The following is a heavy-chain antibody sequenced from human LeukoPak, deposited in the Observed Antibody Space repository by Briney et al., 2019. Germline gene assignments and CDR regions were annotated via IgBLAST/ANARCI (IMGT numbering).Heavy chain of an antibody. CDR2: FSAYNGFT. D-gene: IGHD2/OR15-2a*01. CDR3: ARDKNIRATIRIHYYYYYMDV. Sequence: ASVKVSCKAYGYNFTTYGIAWVRQAPGQGLEWVGWFSAYNGFTDYAQKVQGRVTKTTDTSTSTAYMELRSLKSNDTAVYYCARDKNIRATIRIHYYYYYMDVWGKGTTVTISS. CDR1: GYNFTTYG. J-gene: IGHJ6*03. V-gene: IGHV1-18*01.